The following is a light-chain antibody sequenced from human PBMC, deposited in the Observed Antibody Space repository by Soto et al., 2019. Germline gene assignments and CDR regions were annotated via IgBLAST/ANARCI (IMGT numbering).Light chain of an antibody. CDR1: ATVTSSS. J-gene: IGKJ4*01. V-gene: IGKV3-20*01. Sequence: ESVLTQSPGTLSLSPGERATLYCRASATVTSSSLAWYQQKPGQAPRLLIYGASKRATGIPDRFSGNGSRTDFTLTINRLEPEDFAVYYCQQYGASRSTFGGGTKVDIK. CDR2: GAS. CDR3: QQYGASRST.